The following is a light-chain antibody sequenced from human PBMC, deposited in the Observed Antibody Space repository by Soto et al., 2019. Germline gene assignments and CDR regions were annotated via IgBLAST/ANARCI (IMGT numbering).Light chain of an antibody. CDR3: MQALQVPHT. CDR2: LGS. J-gene: IGKJ2*01. Sequence: DIVMTQSPLSLPVTPGEPASISCRSSQSLLYSNGYNYLDWYLQKPGQSPQLLIYLGSNRAPGVPDRFRGRASRTDFKLKISRVEAEDDGVYYCMQALQVPHTFGQGTKLEIK. V-gene: IGKV2-28*01. CDR1: QSLLYSNGYNY.